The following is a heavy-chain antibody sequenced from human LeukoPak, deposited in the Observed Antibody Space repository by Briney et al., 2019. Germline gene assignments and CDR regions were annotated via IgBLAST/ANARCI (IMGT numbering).Heavy chain of an antibody. Sequence: PGGSLRLSCAASGFTFSSYSMNWVRQAPGKGLEWVSYISSSSSTIYYADSVKGRFTISRDNAKNSLYLQMNSLRAEDTAVYYCARRQLLGYSGQGTLVTVSS. J-gene: IGHJ4*02. D-gene: IGHD6-6*01. CDR1: GFTFSSYS. CDR3: ARRQLLGY. V-gene: IGHV3-48*01. CDR2: ISSSSSTI.